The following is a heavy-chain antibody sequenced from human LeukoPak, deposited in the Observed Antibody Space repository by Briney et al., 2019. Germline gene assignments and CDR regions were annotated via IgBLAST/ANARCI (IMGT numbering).Heavy chain of an antibody. J-gene: IGHJ4*02. Sequence: PGGSLRLSCAASGFTFSTYAMDWVRQAPGKELEWVSYLSSSSSVIYHADSVKGRFTISRDNAKNSLYLQMNSLRAEDTAVYYCAKGSRGDILTGYRNWGQGTLVTVSS. CDR3: AKGSRGDILTGYRN. CDR1: GFTFSTYA. D-gene: IGHD3-9*01. CDR2: LSSSSSVI. V-gene: IGHV3-48*01.